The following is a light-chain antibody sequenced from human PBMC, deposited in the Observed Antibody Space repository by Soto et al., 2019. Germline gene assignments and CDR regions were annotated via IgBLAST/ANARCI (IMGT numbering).Light chain of an antibody. CDR3: SSYTTSSTYV. CDR1: SSDVGGFNY. J-gene: IGLJ1*01. Sequence: QPALTQPASVSGSPGQSIAISCTGTSSDVGGFNYVSWYQQHPGKAPKFMIYDVSSRPSGVSDRFSGSKSGNTASLTISGLQAEDEADYYCSSYTTSSTYVFGTGTKVTV. CDR2: DVS. V-gene: IGLV2-14*03.